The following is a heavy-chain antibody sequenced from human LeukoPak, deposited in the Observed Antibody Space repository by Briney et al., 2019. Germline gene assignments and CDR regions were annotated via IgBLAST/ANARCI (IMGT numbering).Heavy chain of an antibody. Sequence: SETLSLTCTVSGDSNNTYYWNWLPQPPGKGLEWIAHIYYTGSARYNPSLKSRATISVDTSKNQFSLSLSSVTAADTAVYYCACGVPHAYYYMDVWGKGTTVAVSS. D-gene: IGHD3-16*01. CDR3: ACGVPHAYYYMDV. CDR2: IYYTGSA. V-gene: IGHV4-59*12. J-gene: IGHJ6*03. CDR1: GDSNNTYY.